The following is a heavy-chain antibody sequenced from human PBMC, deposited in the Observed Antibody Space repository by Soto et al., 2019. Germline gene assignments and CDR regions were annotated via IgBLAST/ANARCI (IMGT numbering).Heavy chain of an antibody. CDR2: IYPGDSDI. V-gene: IGHV5-51*01. J-gene: IGHJ4*02. CDR3: ARRLRAGSFDY. CDR1: GYSFTNYL. Sequence: GESLKISCKGSGYSFTNYLIAWVRQMPGKGLEWMGIIYPGDSDIRYSPSFQGQVTISADKSISTAYLQWSSLKASDTAMYYCARRLRAGSFDYWGQGTLVTVSS. D-gene: IGHD6-19*01.